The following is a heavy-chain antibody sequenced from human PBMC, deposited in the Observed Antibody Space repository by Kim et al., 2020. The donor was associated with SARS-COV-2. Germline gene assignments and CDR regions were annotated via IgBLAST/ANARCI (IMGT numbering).Heavy chain of an antibody. CDR3: ARGGKLLWFGELLFDY. J-gene: IGHJ4*02. CDR2: IYYSGST. D-gene: IGHD3-10*01. V-gene: IGHV4-59*01. CDR1: GGSISSYY. Sequence: SETLSLTCTVSGGSISSYYWSWIRQPPGKGLEWIGYIYYSGSTNYNPSLKSRVTISVDTSKNQFSLKLSSVTAADTAVYYCARGGKLLWFGELLFDYWGQGTLVTVSS.